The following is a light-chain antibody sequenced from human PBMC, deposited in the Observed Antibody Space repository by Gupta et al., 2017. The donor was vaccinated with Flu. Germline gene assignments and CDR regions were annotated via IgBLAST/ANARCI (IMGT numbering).Light chain of an antibody. V-gene: IGKV2-30*02. CDR3: RQAKHCLFT. Sequence: VTLGEPASISCRSSQSLVHSDGNTCLNWFQQTAGQSPRLLIYTGSNRASGVPDRFSGSGSGTYFTLKISRVEAEDVGVYYCRQAKHCLFTFGQGTKLEIK. J-gene: IGKJ2*01. CDR2: TGS. CDR1: QSLVHSDGNTC.